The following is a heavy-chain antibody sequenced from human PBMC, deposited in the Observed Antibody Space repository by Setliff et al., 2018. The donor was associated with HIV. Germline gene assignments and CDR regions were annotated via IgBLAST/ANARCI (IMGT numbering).Heavy chain of an antibody. Sequence: PSETLSLTCTVSGGSIKGSSYYWGWIRQPPGKGLEWIGSIYYSGNTYYNPSLKSRVTISTDTSRNQFSLRLSSVTAADTAIYYCARVPTSSWYVTTQRTKEYFHHWGQGTLVTVSS. CDR3: ARVPTSSWYVTTQRTKEYFHH. CDR2: IYYSGNT. D-gene: IGHD6-13*01. V-gene: IGHV4-39*07. CDR1: GGSIKGSSYY. J-gene: IGHJ1*01.